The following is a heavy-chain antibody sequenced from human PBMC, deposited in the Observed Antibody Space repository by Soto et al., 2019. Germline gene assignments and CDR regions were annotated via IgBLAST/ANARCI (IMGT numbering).Heavy chain of an antibody. CDR2: INPSGGST. Sequence: RASVKVSCKASGYTFTGYFMHWVRQALGQGLEWMGIINPSGGSTSYARRFQGRVTMTRDTSTRTVYMELSSLRSEDSALYYCAREGSYGMDVWGEGTTVTVSS. J-gene: IGHJ6*04. CDR3: AREGSYGMDV. CDR1: GYTFTGYF. V-gene: IGHV1-46*01.